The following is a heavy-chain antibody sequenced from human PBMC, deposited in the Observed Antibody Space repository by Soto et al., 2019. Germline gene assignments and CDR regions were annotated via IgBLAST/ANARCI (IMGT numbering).Heavy chain of an antibody. Sequence: SGTLSLTCSVSAGSFTSGNYYCSWIRPRPGKGLDWIGHIFNSGNASYNPSLKTRASISADTSTNQFSLRLTSVTAAIAAVYFSARDGSPNLPAAMRRLDPWGKGTLVIASS. D-gene: IGHD2-8*01. CDR2: IFNSGNA. V-gene: IGHV4-31*03. CDR1: AGSFTSGNYY. J-gene: IGHJ5*02. CDR3: ARDGSPNLPAAMRRLDP.